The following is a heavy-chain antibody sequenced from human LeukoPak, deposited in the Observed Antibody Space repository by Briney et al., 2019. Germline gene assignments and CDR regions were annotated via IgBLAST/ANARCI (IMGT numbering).Heavy chain of an antibody. CDR3: ARDSTYYDILTGYKKGAFDI. D-gene: IGHD3-9*01. CDR2: INTNTGNP. J-gene: IGHJ3*02. CDR1: GYTFTSYA. V-gene: IGHV7-4-1*02. Sequence: GASVKVSCKASGYTFTSYAMNWVRQAPGQGLEWMGWINTNTGNPTYAQGFTGRFVFSLDTSVSTAYLQISSLKAEDTAVYYCARDSTYYDILTGYKKGAFDIWGQGTMVTVSS.